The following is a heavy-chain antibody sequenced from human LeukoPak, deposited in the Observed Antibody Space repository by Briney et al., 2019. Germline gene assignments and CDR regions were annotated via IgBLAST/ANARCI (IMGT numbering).Heavy chain of an antibody. Sequence: GGSLRLSCAASGFTFSNYAMSWDRQAPGKGLEWVSAISGSGGSTHYADSVKGRFTISRDNSKNSLYLQMNSLRAEDTAVYYCARAHDIVVVPAATTPGAFDYWGQGTLVTVSS. CDR1: GFTFSNYA. D-gene: IGHD2-2*01. V-gene: IGHV3-23*01. J-gene: IGHJ4*02. CDR2: ISGSGGST. CDR3: ARAHDIVVVPAATTPGAFDY.